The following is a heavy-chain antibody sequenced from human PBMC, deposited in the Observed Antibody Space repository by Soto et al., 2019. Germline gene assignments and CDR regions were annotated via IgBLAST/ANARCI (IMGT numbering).Heavy chain of an antibody. D-gene: IGHD1-26*01. J-gene: IGHJ4*02. CDR3: AKWGGAGSDD. CDR2: VNEDGSEK. CDR1: GFAFSSYY. Sequence: SLRLSCAASGFAFSSYYVSWVRQAQGKGLEWVANVNEDGSEKYYVDSVNGRFTVSRDNAKKSLYLQMNSLRVEDTAVYYCAKWGGAGSDDWGQGTLVTVSS. V-gene: IGHV3-7*01.